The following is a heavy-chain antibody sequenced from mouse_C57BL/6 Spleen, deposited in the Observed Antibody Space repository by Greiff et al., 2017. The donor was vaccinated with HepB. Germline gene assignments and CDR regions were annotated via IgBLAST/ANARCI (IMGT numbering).Heavy chain of an antibody. J-gene: IGHJ4*01. CDR2: ISSGSSTI. CDR3: ARGISGGAMDY. Sequence: EVKLQESGGGLVKPGGSLKLSCAASGFTFSDYGMHWVRQAPEKGLEWVAYISSGSSTIYYADTVKGRFTISRDNAKNTLFLQMTSLRSEDTAMYYCARGISGGAMDYWGQGTSVTVSS. D-gene: IGHD6-2*01. V-gene: IGHV5-17*01. CDR1: GFTFSDYG.